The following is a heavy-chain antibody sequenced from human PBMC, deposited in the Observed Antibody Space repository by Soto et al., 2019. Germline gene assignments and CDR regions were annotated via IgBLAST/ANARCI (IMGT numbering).Heavy chain of an antibody. V-gene: IGHV1-18*01. CDR3: ARDGASGWYEVGDY. D-gene: IGHD6-19*01. Sequence: SVKVACKASAYTFTSYIISWVRQAPGQGLEWMGWISGYNGKTKYAQKLQGRVTMTTDTSTSTAYMELRSLRSDDTAVYYCARDGASGWYEVGDYWGQGTLVTVS. J-gene: IGHJ4*02. CDR2: ISGYNGKT. CDR1: AYTFTSYI.